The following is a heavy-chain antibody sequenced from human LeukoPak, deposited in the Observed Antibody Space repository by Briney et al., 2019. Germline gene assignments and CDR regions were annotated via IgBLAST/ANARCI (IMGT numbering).Heavy chain of an antibody. Sequence: GESLKIPCKGSGSRFTSYWIGWVRQMPGKGLEWMGVIYPGDSDTRYSPSFQGQVTISADKSISTAYLQWSSLKASDTAMYYCARRDDSTSLYAFDIWGQGTMVTVSS. V-gene: IGHV5-51*01. CDR2: IYPGDSDT. D-gene: IGHD2-2*01. J-gene: IGHJ3*02. CDR3: ARRDDSTSLYAFDI. CDR1: GSRFTSYW.